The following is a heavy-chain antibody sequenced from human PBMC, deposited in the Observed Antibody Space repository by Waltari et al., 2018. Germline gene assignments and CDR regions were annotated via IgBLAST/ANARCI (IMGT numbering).Heavy chain of an antibody. CDR1: GYTFTGYY. J-gene: IGHJ4*02. Sequence: QVQLVQSGAEVKKPGASVKVSCKASGYTFTGYYMHWVRQAPGQGLEWMGWINPNSGGTNYAQKFQGRVTMTMDTSISTAYMELSRLRSDDTAVYYCARGFYDYVWGSYRSGLDYWGQGTLVTVSS. V-gene: IGHV1-2*02. CDR3: ARGFYDYVWGSYRSGLDY. CDR2: INPNSGGT. D-gene: IGHD3-16*02.